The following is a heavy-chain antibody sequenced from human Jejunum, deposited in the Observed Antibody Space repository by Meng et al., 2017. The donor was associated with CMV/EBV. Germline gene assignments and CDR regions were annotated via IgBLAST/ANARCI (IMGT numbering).Heavy chain of an antibody. CDR3: SSPPVGG. CDR2: ISPSGINI. D-gene: IGHD3-16*01. Sequence: VQLVESGGDLVKPGGSLRLSCAASGFTFGAYYMAWVRQAPGKGLEWVSYISPSGINIYYADSVKGRFTISRDNTKNSLYLQMNSLRAEDTAIYYCSSPPVGGWGQGTLVTVSS. V-gene: IGHV3-11*01. CDR1: GFTFGAYY. J-gene: IGHJ4*02.